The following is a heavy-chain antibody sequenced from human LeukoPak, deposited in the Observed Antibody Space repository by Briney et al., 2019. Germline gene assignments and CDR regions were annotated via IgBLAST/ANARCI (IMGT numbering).Heavy chain of an antibody. Sequence: PGGSLRLSCAASGFTFSSYAMSWVRQAPGKGLEWVSAISGSGGSTYYADSVKGRFTIPRDNSKNTLYLQMNSLRAEDTAVYYCAKDRAYCGGDCYSGDAFDIWGQGTMVTVSS. J-gene: IGHJ3*02. CDR3: AKDRAYCGGDCYSGDAFDI. V-gene: IGHV3-23*01. CDR1: GFTFSSYA. D-gene: IGHD2-21*02. CDR2: ISGSGGST.